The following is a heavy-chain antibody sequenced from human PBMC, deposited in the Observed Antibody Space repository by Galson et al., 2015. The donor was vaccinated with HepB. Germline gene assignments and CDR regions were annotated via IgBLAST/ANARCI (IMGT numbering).Heavy chain of an antibody. Sequence: CAASGFTFSSYSMNWVRQAPGKGLEWVSSISSSSSYIYYADSVKGRFTISRDNAKNSLYLQMNSLRAEDTAVYYCARYQAVAGTYYGMDVWGQGTTVTVSS. J-gene: IGHJ6*02. CDR3: ARYQAVAGTYYGMDV. CDR1: GFTFSSYS. V-gene: IGHV3-21*01. D-gene: IGHD6-19*01. CDR2: ISSSSSYI.